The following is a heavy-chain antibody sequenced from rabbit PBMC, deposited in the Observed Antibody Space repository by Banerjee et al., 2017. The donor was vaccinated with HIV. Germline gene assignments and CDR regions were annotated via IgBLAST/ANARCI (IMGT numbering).Heavy chain of an antibody. V-gene: IGHV1S45*01. CDR1: GFSFSSKYW. CDR3: ARAPAGDGMDL. D-gene: IGHD4-2*01. Sequence: QEQLVESGGGLVQPEGSLTLTCTASGFSFSSKYWIYWVRQAPGKGLEWIACIDTGSRGYTWYASWAKGRFTISKTSSTTVTLQMTSLTAADTATYFCARAPAGDGMDLWGQGTLVTVS. CDR2: IDTGSRGYT. J-gene: IGHJ3*01.